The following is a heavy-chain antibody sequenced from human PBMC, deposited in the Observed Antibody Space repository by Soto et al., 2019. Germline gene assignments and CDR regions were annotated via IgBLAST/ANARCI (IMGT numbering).Heavy chain of an antibody. CDR1: GFTFKNYD. J-gene: IGHJ4*02. Sequence: EVQLLESGGGLVQPGGSLRLSCVASGFTFKNYDMSWVRQAPGKGLEWVSGISGSGAITYYADSVRGRFTISRDNSKNTLYLQLNSLRAEHTAIYYCTKDRQFRSYYESAGHYNNWGQGTLVTVSS. CDR3: TKDRQFRSYYESAGHYNN. CDR2: ISGSGAIT. D-gene: IGHD3-10*01. V-gene: IGHV3-23*01.